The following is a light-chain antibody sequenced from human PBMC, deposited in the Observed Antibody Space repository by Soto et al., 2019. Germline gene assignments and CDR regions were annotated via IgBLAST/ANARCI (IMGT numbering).Light chain of an antibody. Sequence: EIVLTQSPATLSLSPGERATLSCRASQSVSSYLAWYQQKPGQAPRLLIYDASNKATSIPARFSGSGSGTDCTRTIISRAPEDFAEYYCQHRSNWPLTFGGWTKVEIK. CDR1: QSVSSY. CDR3: QHRSNWPLT. CDR2: DAS. J-gene: IGKJ4*02. V-gene: IGKV3-11*01.